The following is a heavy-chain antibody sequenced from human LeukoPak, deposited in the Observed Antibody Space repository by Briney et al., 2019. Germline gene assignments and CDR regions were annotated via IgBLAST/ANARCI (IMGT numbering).Heavy chain of an antibody. Sequence: GVSLRLSCAASGFTFSSYSMNWVRQAPGKGLEWVSSISSSSSYIYYADSVKGRFTISRDNAKNSLYLQMNSLRAEGTAVYYCARELNDYVWGSYRIDYWGQGTLVTVSS. CDR1: GFTFSSYS. V-gene: IGHV3-21*01. D-gene: IGHD3-16*02. CDR3: ARELNDYVWGSYRIDY. J-gene: IGHJ4*02. CDR2: ISSSSSYI.